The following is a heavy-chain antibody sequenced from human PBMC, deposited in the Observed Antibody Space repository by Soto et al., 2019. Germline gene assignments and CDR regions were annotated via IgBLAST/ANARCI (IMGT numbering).Heavy chain of an antibody. CDR3: ARGQLPAATTYFDF. J-gene: IGHJ4*02. CDR2: IWFDGSNK. Sequence: QVHLVESGGGVVQPGGSLRLSCAASGFTFSSYAIHWVRQAPGKGLEWVAIIWFDGSNKYYADSVKGRFSISRDNSKNTLFLQMDSLRAEETAVYYCARGQLPAATTYFDFWGQRTLVIVSS. V-gene: IGHV3-33*01. CDR1: GFTFSSYA. D-gene: IGHD2-15*01.